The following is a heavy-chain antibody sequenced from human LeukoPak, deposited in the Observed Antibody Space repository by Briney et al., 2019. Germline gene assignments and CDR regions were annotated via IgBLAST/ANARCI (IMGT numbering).Heavy chain of an antibody. Sequence: PSETLSLTCAVYGGSFSGYYWSWIRQPPGKGLEWIGEINHSGSTNYNPSLKSRVTISVDTSKNQFSLKLSSVTAADTAVYYRARGPTYYYDSSGYSGGTFYYWGQGTLVTVSS. CDR3: ARGPTYYYDSSGYSGGTFYY. CDR1: GGSFSGYY. J-gene: IGHJ4*02. V-gene: IGHV4-34*01. D-gene: IGHD3-22*01. CDR2: INHSGST.